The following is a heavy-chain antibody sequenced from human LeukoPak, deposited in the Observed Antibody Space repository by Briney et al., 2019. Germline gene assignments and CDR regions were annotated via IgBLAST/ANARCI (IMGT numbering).Heavy chain of an antibody. V-gene: IGHV3-23*01. CDR2: ITGSTGTT. J-gene: IGHJ4*02. D-gene: IGHD3-9*01. CDR3: AREGSDNSGYDLDF. CDR1: GFTFGSYA. Sequence: GGSLRLSCAASGFTFGSYAMNWVRQAPGKGLEWVSAITGSTGTTYYADSVKGRFTVSRDNSKNTLYLQVNSLRAKDTAVYYCAREGSDNSGYDLDFWGQGTLVTVSS.